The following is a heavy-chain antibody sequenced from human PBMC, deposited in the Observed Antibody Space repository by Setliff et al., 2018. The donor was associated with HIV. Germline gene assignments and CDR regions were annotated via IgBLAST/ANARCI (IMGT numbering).Heavy chain of an antibody. CDR1: GGSFSSYY. V-gene: IGHV4-34*01. D-gene: IGHD3-22*01. J-gene: IGHJ4*02. CDR2: INHSEST. Sequence: TSETLSLTCAVYGGSFSSYYWSWVRQPPGKGLEWIGEINHSESTNYNPSLKSRVTISVDTSKNQFSLKLSSVTAADTAVYYCARGLNYYDSSGYYPVLDYWGQGTLVTVSS. CDR3: ARGLNYYDSSGYYPVLDY.